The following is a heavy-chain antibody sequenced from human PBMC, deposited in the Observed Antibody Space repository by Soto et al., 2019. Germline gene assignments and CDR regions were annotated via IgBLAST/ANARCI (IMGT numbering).Heavy chain of an antibody. CDR1: GGSISSGGYS. V-gene: IGHV4-30-2*01. D-gene: IGHD2-15*01. CDR2: IYHSGST. J-gene: IGHJ5*02. Sequence: SETLSLTCAVSGGSISSGGYSWSWIRQPPGKGLEWIGYIYHSGSTYYNPSLKGRVTITADKSTSTAYMELSSLRSEDTAVYYCAREVLPPLGNWFDPWGQGTLVTVPS. CDR3: AREVLPPLGNWFDP.